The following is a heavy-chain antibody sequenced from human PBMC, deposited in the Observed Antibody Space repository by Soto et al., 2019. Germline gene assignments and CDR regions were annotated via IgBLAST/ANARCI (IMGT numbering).Heavy chain of an antibody. D-gene: IGHD3-22*01. J-gene: IGHJ4*02. V-gene: IGHV3-21*01. Sequence: GGSLRLSCAASGFTFSSYSRNWVRQAPGKGLEWVSSISSSSSYIYYADSVKGRFTISRDNAKNSLYLQMNSLRAEDTAVYYCARGVYYYDSSGYHEYWGQGTLVTVSS. CDR3: ARGVYYYDSSGYHEY. CDR2: ISSSSSYI. CDR1: GFTFSSYS.